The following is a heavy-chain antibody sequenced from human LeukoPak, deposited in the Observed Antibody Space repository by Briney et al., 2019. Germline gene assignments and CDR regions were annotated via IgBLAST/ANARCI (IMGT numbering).Heavy chain of an antibody. J-gene: IGHJ4*02. D-gene: IGHD6-13*01. Sequence: SETLSLTCTVSGGSISSYYWSWIRQPPGKGLEWIGYIYYSGSTNYNPSLKSRVTISVDTSKNQFSLKLSSATAADTAVYYCARGLAAAANFDYWGQGTLVTVSS. V-gene: IGHV4-59*01. CDR3: ARGLAAAANFDY. CDR2: IYYSGST. CDR1: GGSISSYY.